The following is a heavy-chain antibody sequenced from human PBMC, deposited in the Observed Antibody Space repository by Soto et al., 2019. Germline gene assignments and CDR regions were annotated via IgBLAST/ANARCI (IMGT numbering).Heavy chain of an antibody. V-gene: IGHV4-59*12. CDR3: ARTGNSGYFCSLDY. J-gene: IGHJ4*02. CDR1: GASINGTY. Sequence: SDTLSLTCTVSGASINGTYWTWIRQPPGKGLEWMGYINHSGSTKYNPSLMSRVTISVDTSKNQFSLKLRSVTAADTAVYYCARTGNSGYFCSLDYWGQRTLATVS. CDR2: INHSGST. D-gene: IGHD3-22*01.